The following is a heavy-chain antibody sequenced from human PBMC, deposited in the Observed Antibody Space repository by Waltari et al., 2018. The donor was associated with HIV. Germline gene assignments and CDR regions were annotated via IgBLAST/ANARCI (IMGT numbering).Heavy chain of an antibody. D-gene: IGHD1-26*01. Sequence: EEQLVQSGAEVKKPGESLKISCKGSGYTFSTFWIVWVRQMPGKGLVWMGTIDPGDSDTRYSPSFQGQVTISADKSISTAYLQWSSLKASDSAMYYCARRRGSYSGSYYSLDYWGQGTLVTVSS. J-gene: IGHJ4*02. CDR3: ARRRGSYSGSYYSLDY. CDR1: GYTFSTFW. CDR2: IDPGDSDT. V-gene: IGHV5-51*03.